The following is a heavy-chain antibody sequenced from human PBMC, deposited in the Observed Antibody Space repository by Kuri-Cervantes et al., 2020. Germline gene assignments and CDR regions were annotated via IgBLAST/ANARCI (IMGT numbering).Heavy chain of an antibody. CDR1: GFTFSSYG. V-gene: IGHV3-33*01. CDR2: IWYDGSNK. D-gene: IGHD3-10*01. CDR3: ARSKLLWFGTFDY. Sequence: GESLKISCAASGFTFSSYGMHWVRQAPGKGLEWVAVIWYDGSNKYYADSVKGRSTISRDNSKNTLYLQMNSLRAEDTAVYYCARSKLLWFGTFDYWGQGTLVTVSS. J-gene: IGHJ4*02.